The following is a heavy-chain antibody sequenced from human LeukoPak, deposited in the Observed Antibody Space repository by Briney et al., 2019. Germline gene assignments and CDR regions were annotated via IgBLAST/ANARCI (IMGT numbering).Heavy chain of an antibody. D-gene: IGHD1-26*01. CDR1: GFSLSTSGVG. Sequence: SGPTLVNPTQTLTLTCNFSGFSLSTSGVGVGWIRQPPGKALEWLALIYWNDDKRYSPSLKSRLTITKDTSKNQVVLTMTNMDPVDTATYYCAHSEWELLGGVSDYWGQGTLVTVSS. J-gene: IGHJ4*02. CDR2: IYWNDDK. CDR3: AHSEWELLGGVSDY. V-gene: IGHV2-5*01.